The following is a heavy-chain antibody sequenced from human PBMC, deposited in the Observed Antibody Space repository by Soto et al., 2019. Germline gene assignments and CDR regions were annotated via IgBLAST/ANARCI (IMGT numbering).Heavy chain of an antibody. CDR2: INHSGST. V-gene: IGHV4-34*01. Sequence: SETLSLTCAVYGGSFSGYYWSWIRQPPGKGLEWIGEINHSGSTNYNPSLKSRVTISVDTSKNQFSLKLSSVTAADTAVYYCARGRRTYTIFGVVTTSYFDYWGQGTLVTVSP. J-gene: IGHJ4*02. D-gene: IGHD3-3*01. CDR3: ARGRRTYTIFGVVTTSYFDY. CDR1: GGSFSGYY.